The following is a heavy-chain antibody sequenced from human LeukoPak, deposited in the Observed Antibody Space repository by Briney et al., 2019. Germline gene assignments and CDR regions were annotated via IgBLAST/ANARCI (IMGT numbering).Heavy chain of an antibody. V-gene: IGHV1-2*02. CDR2: INPHSGGT. D-gene: IGHD4-17*01. CDR1: GYTFTDYY. J-gene: IGHJ3*02. CDR3: AREVMNYGGYSAFDI. Sequence: GASVKVSCKASGYTFTDYYTHWVRQAPGQGLEWMGWINPHSGGTSYAQKLQGRVTMTTDTSTSTAYMELRSLRSDDTAVYYCAREVMNYGGYSAFDIWGQGTMVTVSS.